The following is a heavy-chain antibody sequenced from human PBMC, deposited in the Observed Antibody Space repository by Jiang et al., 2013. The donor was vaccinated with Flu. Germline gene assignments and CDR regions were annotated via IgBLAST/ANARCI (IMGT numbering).Heavy chain of an antibody. CDR2: INPNSGDT. V-gene: IGHV1-2*06. J-gene: IGHJ4*02. D-gene: IGHD6-13*01. CDR1: GYTFSDYY. CDR3: AREGTAAGLSIDS. Sequence: SGAEVRKPGASVKVSCKASGYTFSDYYMHWVRQAPGQGLEWMGRINPNSGDTNHAQKFQGRVAMTRDTSISTAHMELSGLRSDDTAVYYCAREGTAAGLSIDSWGQGTL.